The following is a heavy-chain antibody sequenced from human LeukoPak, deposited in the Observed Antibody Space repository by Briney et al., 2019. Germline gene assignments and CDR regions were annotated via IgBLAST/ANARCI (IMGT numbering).Heavy chain of an antibody. CDR1: GDSIRSGSYN. J-gene: IGHJ3*02. CDR2: IYYSGNT. Sequence: SETLSLTCTVSGDSIRSGSYNWGGIRQPPGKGLEWIGSIYYSGNTFYNPSLKSRVTISVDSSKNQFSLKLNFVTAADTAVYYCARGAPVLNAFDIWGQGTMVTVS. CDR3: ARGAPVLNAFDI. V-gene: IGHV4-39*01. D-gene: IGHD1-26*01.